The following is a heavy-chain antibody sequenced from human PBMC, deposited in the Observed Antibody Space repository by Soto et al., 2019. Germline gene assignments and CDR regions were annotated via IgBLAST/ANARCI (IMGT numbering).Heavy chain of an antibody. V-gene: IGHV3-30*03. J-gene: IGHJ4*02. CDR3: VSDRGYGHASVPYS. Sequence: QAQLVESGGGVVQPGRSLRLSCAASGFAFSSYGMHWVRQAPGTGLEWVAVISYDGSLQHYADSVKGRFTISRDNSKNMVLLQMSSLRAEDTAVYYCVSDRGYGHASVPYSWVQGNLVSVSS. D-gene: IGHD5-18*01. CDR2: ISYDGSLQ. CDR1: GFAFSSYG.